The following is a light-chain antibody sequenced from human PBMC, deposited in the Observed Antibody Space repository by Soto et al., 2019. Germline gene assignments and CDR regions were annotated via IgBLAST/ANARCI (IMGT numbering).Light chain of an antibody. J-gene: IGKJ1*01. CDR2: VAS. CDR3: QQYGTSPWT. V-gene: IGKV3-20*01. Sequence: EIVLTQSPGTLSLSPGERATLSCRASQSISNSYLARFQQKPGQAPRFLIYVASTRATGIPARFSGSGSGTDFTLTISRVEPEDFAVYYCQQYGTSPWTFGQGTKVDIK. CDR1: QSISNSY.